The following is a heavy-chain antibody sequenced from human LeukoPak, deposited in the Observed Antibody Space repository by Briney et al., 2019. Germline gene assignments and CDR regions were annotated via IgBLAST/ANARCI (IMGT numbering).Heavy chain of an antibody. D-gene: IGHD5-24*01. CDR3: ANPPHGQDF. V-gene: IGHV3-23*01. J-gene: IGHJ4*02. Sequence: PGGSLRLSCAASGFTFSSYAMSWVRQAPGKGLEWVSAISGSGGSTYYADSVKGRFTISRDNSNSTRYLQMNSLRAEDTAVYYCANPPHGQDFWGQGTLVTVSS. CDR2: ISGSGGST. CDR1: GFTFSSYA.